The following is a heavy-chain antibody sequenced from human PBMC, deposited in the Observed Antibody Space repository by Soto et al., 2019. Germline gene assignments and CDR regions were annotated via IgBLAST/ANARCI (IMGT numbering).Heavy chain of an antibody. Sequence: EVQLLDSGGGLVQPGGSLRLSCAASGFTFSGYALTWVRQAPGKGLEWVSALSGGGVSTFYAASVKGRFTISRDNSKNTLYLQMNTLRAEDTAVYYCARKVSGSTGRPDLWYFDLWGRCTLVTVSS. CDR2: LSGGGVST. CDR1: GFTFSGYA. V-gene: IGHV3-23*01. J-gene: IGHJ2*01. D-gene: IGHD3-10*01. CDR3: ARKVSGSTGRPDLWYFDL.